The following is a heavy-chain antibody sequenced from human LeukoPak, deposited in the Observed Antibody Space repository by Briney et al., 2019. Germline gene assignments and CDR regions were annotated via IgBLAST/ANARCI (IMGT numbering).Heavy chain of an antibody. Sequence: PGGSLRLSCAASGFTVSSNYMSWVRQAPGKGLEWVSVIYSCGSTYYADSVKGRFTISRDNSKNTLYLQMNSLKADDTAVYYCAKGGEAKWFGELLKTQYYYYMDVWGKGTTVTVSS. CDR3: AKGGEAKWFGELLKTQYYYYMDV. V-gene: IGHV3-66*01. CDR1: GFTVSSNY. CDR2: IYSCGST. D-gene: IGHD3-10*01. J-gene: IGHJ6*03.